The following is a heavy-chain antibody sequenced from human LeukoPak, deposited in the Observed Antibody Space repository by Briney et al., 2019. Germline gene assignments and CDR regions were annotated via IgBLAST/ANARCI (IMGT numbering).Heavy chain of an antibody. CDR3: AKGNGYSYGRYYFDY. D-gene: IGHD5-18*01. V-gene: IGHV3-23*01. CDR1: GFTFSSYA. CDR2: ITASGGNT. Sequence: GGSLRLSCAASGFTFSSYAMGWVRQAPGKGLEWVSAITASGGNTYYADSVKGRFTISRDNSKNTLYLQVNSLRAEDTAVYYCAKGNGYSYGRYYFDYWGQGTLVTIPS. J-gene: IGHJ4*02.